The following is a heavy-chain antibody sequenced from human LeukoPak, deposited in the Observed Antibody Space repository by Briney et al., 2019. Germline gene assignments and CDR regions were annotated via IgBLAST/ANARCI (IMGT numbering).Heavy chain of an antibody. CDR3: ARVVLTTVELRFDY. CDR1: GGSISSGGYY. CDR2: IYYGGST. Sequence: SETLSLTCTVSGGSISSGGYYWSWIRQPPGRGLEWIGYIYYGGSTDYNPSLKSRVTISVDTSKNQFSLHLSSVTAADTAVYYCARVVLTTVELRFDYWGQGSLVTVSS. D-gene: IGHD4-11*01. V-gene: IGHV4-31*03. J-gene: IGHJ4*02.